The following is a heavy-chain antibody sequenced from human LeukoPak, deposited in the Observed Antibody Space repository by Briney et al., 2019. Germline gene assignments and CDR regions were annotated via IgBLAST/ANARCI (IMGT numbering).Heavy chain of an antibody. D-gene: IGHD1-26*01. CDR1: GGSISSSSYY. J-gene: IGHJ4*02. CDR3: ARGGTYYDY. V-gene: IGHV4-61*03. Sequence: PSETLSLTCTVSGGSISSSSYYWGWIRQPPGKGLEWIGYIYYSGSTNYNPSLKSRVTISLDTSKNHFSLKLSSVTAADTAVYYCARGGTYYDYWGQGTLVTVSS. CDR2: IYYSGST.